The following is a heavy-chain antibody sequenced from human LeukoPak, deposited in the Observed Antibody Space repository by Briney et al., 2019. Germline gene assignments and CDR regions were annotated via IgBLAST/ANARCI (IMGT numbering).Heavy chain of an antibody. D-gene: IGHD3-10*01. CDR2: IYYSGST. CDR3: ARRSGHYFDY. J-gene: IGHJ4*02. CDR1: GGSFSGYY. Sequence: SETLSLTCAVYGGSFSGYYWSWIRQHPGKGLEWIGYIYYSGSTYYSPSLKSRVTISVDTSKNQFSLKLSSVTAADTAVYYCARRSGHYFDYWGQGTLVTVSP. V-gene: IGHV4-31*11.